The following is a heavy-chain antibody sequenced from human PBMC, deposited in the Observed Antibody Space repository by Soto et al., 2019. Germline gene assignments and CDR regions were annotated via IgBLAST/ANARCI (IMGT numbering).Heavy chain of an antibody. V-gene: IGHV4-30-4*01. J-gene: IGHJ5*02. CDR1: GGSISSGDYY. Sequence: PSETLSLTCTVSGGSISSGDYYWSWIRQPPGKGLEWIGYIYYSGSTYYNPSLKSRVTISVDTSKNQFSLKLSSVTAADTAVYYGARLVAGASHAGDVWNLFDPWAEGTLVTVSS. CDR3: ARLVAGASHAGDVWNLFDP. D-gene: IGHD4-17*01. CDR2: IYYSGST.